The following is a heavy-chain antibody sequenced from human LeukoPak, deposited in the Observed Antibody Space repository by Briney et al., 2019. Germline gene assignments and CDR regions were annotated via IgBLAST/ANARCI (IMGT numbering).Heavy chain of an antibody. Sequence: PGESLRLSCAASGFIFTHHGMHWVRQAPGKGLEWVANIKQDGSEKYYVDSVKGRFTISRDNAKNSLYLQMNSLRAEDTAVYYCARAGLQYYYYMDVWGKGTTVTVSS. CDR1: GFIFTHHG. J-gene: IGHJ6*03. V-gene: IGHV3-7*01. CDR2: IKQDGSEK. D-gene: IGHD3-16*01. CDR3: ARAGLQYYYYMDV.